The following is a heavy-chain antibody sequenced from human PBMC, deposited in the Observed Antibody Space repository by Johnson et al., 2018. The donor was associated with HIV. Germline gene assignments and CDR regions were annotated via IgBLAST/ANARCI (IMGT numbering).Heavy chain of an antibody. CDR3: ARDAIAVAVRCAFDI. CDR2: IKQDGSEK. Sequence: VQLVESGGGVVQPGRSLRLSCAASGFAFSSYWMSWVRQAPGKGLEWVANIKQDGSEKYYVDSVKGRFTISRDNAKNSLYLQMNSLRAEDTALYYCARDAIAVAVRCAFDIWGQGTMVTVSS. CDR1: GFAFSSYW. D-gene: IGHD6-19*01. J-gene: IGHJ3*02. V-gene: IGHV3-7*03.